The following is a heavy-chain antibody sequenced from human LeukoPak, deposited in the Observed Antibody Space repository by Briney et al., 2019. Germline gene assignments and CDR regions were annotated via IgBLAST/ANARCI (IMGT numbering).Heavy chain of an antibody. J-gene: IGHJ4*02. CDR2: IYYSGST. CDR3: ARQFPLWYYDY. CDR1: GGSISSSSYY. D-gene: IGHD2-21*01. Sequence: SETLSLTCTVSGGSISSSSYYWSWIRQPPGKGLEWIGYIYYSGSTNYNPSLKSRVTISVDTSKNQFSLKLSSVTAADTAVYYCARQFPLWYYDYWGQGTLVTVSS. V-gene: IGHV4-61*05.